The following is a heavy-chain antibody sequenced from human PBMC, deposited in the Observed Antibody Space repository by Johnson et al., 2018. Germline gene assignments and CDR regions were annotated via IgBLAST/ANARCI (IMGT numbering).Heavy chain of an antibody. CDR3: AKLLGYRWTKGMDV. CDR1: GFTFGTYA. V-gene: IGHV3-23*01. CDR2: IRGRGGST. Sequence: VQLQESGGDLIQPGGSLRLSCAASGFTFGTYAMSWVRQAPGKGLAWVASIRGRGGSTVYADPVKGRFSSSRANSKNTLYLQRNSLRAEDTAVYHGAKLLGYRWTKGMDVWGQGTTVTVSS. J-gene: IGHJ6*02. D-gene: IGHD2-8*02.